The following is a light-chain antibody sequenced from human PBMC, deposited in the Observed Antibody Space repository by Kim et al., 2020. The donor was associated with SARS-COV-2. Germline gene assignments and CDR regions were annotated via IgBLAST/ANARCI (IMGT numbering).Light chain of an antibody. V-gene: IGLV3-19*01. CDR3: NSRDSSGNHLEV. CDR1: SLRSYY. CDR2: GKN. Sequence: GQTVRITCQGASLRSYYASWYQQKPGQAPVLVIYGKNNRPSGIPDRFSGSSSGNTASLTITGAQAEDEADYYCNSRDSSGNHLEVFGGGTQLTVL. J-gene: IGLJ3*02.